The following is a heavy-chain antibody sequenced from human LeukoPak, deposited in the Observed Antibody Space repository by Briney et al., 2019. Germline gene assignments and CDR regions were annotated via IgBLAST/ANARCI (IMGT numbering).Heavy chain of an antibody. D-gene: IGHD2-2*01. CDR1: GGSISSSSYY. CDR2: IYYSGST. CDR3: ARHVAVPAAHSNWFDP. J-gene: IGHJ5*02. Sequence: SETLSLTCTVSGGSISSSSYYWGWIRQPPGKGLEWIGSIYYSGSTYYNPSLKSRVTISVDTSKNQFSLKLSSVTAADTAVYYCARHVAVPAAHSNWFDPWGQGTLVTVSS. V-gene: IGHV4-39*01.